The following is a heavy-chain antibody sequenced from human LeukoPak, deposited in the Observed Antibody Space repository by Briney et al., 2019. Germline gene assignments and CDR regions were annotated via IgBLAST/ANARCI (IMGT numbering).Heavy chain of an antibody. CDR1: XXTFTXXY. J-gene: IGHJ4*02. D-gene: IGHD2-8*01. CDR3: ARDYCTNGVCYPWTD. V-gene: IGHV1-46*01. Sequence: VXXSCKXXXXTFTXXYMHWVRQAPGQGLEWMGIINPSGGSTSYAQKFQGRVTMTRDTSTSTVYMELSSLRSEDTAVYYCARDYCTNGVCYPWTDWGQGTLVTVSS. CDR2: INPSGGST.